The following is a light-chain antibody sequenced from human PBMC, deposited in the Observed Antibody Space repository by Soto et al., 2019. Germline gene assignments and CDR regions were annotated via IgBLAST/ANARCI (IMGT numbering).Light chain of an antibody. J-gene: IGKJ5*01. CDR1: QSISSY. CDR3: QQSYSTPFT. V-gene: IGKV1-39*01. Sequence: DIQMTQSPSSLSASVGDRVTITCRASQSISSYLNWYQQKPGKAPKLLIYAASSLQSGVPSRFSGSGSGTDFTLTISSLQPEDVATYYCQQSYSTPFTFGHWTRLEIK. CDR2: AAS.